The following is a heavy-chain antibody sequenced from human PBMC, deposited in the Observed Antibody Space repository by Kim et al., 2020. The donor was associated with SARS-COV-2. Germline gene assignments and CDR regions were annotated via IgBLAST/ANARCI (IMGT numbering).Heavy chain of an antibody. Sequence: GGSLRLSCAASGFTFSSYSMNWVRQAPGKGLEWVSYISSSSSTIYYADSVKGRFTISRDNAKNSLYLQMNSLRDEDTAVYYCARGAECGGDCPGGDYWGQGTRVTVSS. D-gene: IGHD2-21*02. CDR1: GFTFSSYS. CDR3: ARGAECGGDCPGGDY. CDR2: ISSSSSTI. V-gene: IGHV3-48*02. J-gene: IGHJ4*02.